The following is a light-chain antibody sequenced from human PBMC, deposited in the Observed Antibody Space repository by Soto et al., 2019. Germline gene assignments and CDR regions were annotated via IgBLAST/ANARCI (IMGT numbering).Light chain of an antibody. CDR1: QSVSGD. Sequence: EIVMTQSPATLSVSPGERATLSCRASQSVSGDLAWYQQKPGQTPSLLIYAASTRATGIPARFSGSGSGTEFTLTISSLQYDDFAVYYCQQYRSWPRTFGQGTKVEI. J-gene: IGKJ1*01. CDR3: QQYRSWPRT. V-gene: IGKV3-15*01. CDR2: AAS.